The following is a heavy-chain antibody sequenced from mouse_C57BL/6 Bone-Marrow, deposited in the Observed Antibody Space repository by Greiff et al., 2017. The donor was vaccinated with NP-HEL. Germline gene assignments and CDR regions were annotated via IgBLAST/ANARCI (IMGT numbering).Heavy chain of an antibody. CDR2: IDPSDSYT. Sequence: QVQLQQPGAELVMPGASVKLSCKASGYTFTSYWMHWVKQRPGQGLEWIGEIDPSDSYTNYNQKFKGKSTLTVDKSSSTAYMQLSSLTSEDSAVYYCARAITTVSTQDYWGQGTTLTVSS. CDR3: ARAITTVSTQDY. CDR1: GYTFTSYW. D-gene: IGHD1-1*01. J-gene: IGHJ2*01. V-gene: IGHV1-69*01.